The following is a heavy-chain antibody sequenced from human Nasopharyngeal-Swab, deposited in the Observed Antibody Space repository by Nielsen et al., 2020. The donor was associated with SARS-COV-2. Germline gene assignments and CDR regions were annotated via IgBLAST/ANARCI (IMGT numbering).Heavy chain of an antibody. CDR1: GYTFTSYA. Sequence: ASVKVSCKASGYTFTSYAMHWVRQAPGQRLEWMGWINAGNGNTKYSQKFQGRVTITRDTSASTAYMELSSLRSEDTAVYYCARDRRSGYHHEGKDTYYYYMDVWGKGTTVTVSS. CDR2: INAGNGNT. CDR3: ARDRRSGYHHEGKDTYYYYMDV. V-gene: IGHV1-3*01. D-gene: IGHD3-3*01. J-gene: IGHJ6*03.